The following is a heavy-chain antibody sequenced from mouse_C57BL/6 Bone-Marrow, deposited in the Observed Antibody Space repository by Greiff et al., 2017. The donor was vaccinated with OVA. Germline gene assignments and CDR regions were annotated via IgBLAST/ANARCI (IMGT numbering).Heavy chain of an antibody. D-gene: IGHD2-1*01. Sequence: EVQLQQSGPGLVKPSQSLSLTCSVTGYSITSGYYWNWIRQFPGNKLEWMGYISYDGSNNYNPSLKNRISITRDTSKNQFFLKLNSVTTEDTATYYCALYGNYFGPYAMDYWGQGTSVTVSS. CDR1: GYSITSGYY. CDR2: ISYDGSN. CDR3: ALYGNYFGPYAMDY. J-gene: IGHJ4*01. V-gene: IGHV3-6*01.